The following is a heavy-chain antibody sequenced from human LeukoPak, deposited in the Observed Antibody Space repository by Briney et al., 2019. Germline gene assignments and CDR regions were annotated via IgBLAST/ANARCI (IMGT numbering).Heavy chain of an antibody. CDR3: AKDMGSIVGAPGS. CDR2: ISWNSGSI. CDR1: GFTFDDYA. Sequence: GRSLRLSCAASGFTFDDYAMHWVRQAPGKGLEWVSGISWNSGSIGYADSLKGRFTISRDNAKNSLYLQMNSLRTEDTALYYCAKDMGSIVGAPGSWGQGTLVTVSS. J-gene: IGHJ5*02. D-gene: IGHD1-26*01. V-gene: IGHV3-9*01.